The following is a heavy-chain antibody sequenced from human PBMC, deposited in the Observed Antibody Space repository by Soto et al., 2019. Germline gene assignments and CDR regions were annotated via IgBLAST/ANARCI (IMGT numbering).Heavy chain of an antibody. V-gene: IGHV1-69*01. CDR2: IIPIFGTA. CDR3: ARGWYYYDSSGYQPGSFQH. Sequence: QVQLVQSGAEVKKPGSSVKVSCKASGGTFSSYAISWVRQAPGQGLEWMGGIIPIFGTANYAQKFQGRVTITADESTSKAYMELSSLRSEDTAVYYCARGWYYYDSSGYQPGSFQHWGQGTLVTVSS. J-gene: IGHJ1*01. D-gene: IGHD3-22*01. CDR1: GGTFSSYA.